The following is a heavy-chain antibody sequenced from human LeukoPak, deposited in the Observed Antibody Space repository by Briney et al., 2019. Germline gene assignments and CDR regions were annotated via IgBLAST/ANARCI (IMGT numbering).Heavy chain of an antibody. V-gene: IGHV3-72*01. CDR1: GFSFSDHY. D-gene: IGHD3-22*01. CDR2: TRNKSNSYST. CDR3: ARDYYDSSGYYHDY. J-gene: IGHJ4*02. Sequence: GGSLRLSCEVSGFSFSDHYMDWVRQAPGKGLEWVGRTRNKSNSYSTEYAASVKGRFTISRDDSKYSLFLQMNSLKTEDTAVYYCARDYYDSSGYYHDYWGQGTLVTVSS.